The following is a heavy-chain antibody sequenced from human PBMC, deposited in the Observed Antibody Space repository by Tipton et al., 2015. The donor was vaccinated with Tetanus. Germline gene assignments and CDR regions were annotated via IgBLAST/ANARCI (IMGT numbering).Heavy chain of an antibody. V-gene: IGHV4-4*02. CDR1: SGSIRSSHW. J-gene: IGHJ3*01. Sequence: TLSLTCAVSSGSIRSSHWWTWIRQPPGKGLEWIGEIYQSGSANYNPSLQSRITISVDTSRNQLYLKMTSVTAADTARYYCARVSSGEVDAFDVWGPGTMVTVSS. CDR2: IYQSGSA. D-gene: IGHD1-14*01. CDR3: ARVSSGEVDAFDV.